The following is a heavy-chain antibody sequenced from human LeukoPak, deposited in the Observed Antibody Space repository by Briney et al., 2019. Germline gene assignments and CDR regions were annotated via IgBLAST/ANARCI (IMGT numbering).Heavy chain of an antibody. D-gene: IGHD6-19*01. Sequence: SETLSLTCTLSGGSINNYYWSWIRQPPGKGLEWIGYIYYNGNTNYNPSLKSRVTISADTSKNQFSLKLSSVTAADTAVYFCAREHSSGLSWFDPWGQGTLVTVSS. J-gene: IGHJ5*02. CDR3: AREHSSGLSWFDP. V-gene: IGHV4-59*01. CDR1: GGSINNYY. CDR2: IYYNGNT.